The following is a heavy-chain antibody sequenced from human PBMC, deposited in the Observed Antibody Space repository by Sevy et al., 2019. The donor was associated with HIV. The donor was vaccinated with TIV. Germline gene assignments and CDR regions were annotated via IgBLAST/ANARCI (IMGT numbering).Heavy chain of an antibody. CDR3: TTDAHDYSNYPSPYYFDN. CDR1: GFTFSNAW. D-gene: IGHD4-4*01. Sequence: GGSLRLSCAASGFTFSNAWMSWVRQAPGRGLEWVGRIRSIPDGGPADYAAPVKGRFTISRDDSKNTLYLQMNSMKTEDTALYYCTTDAHDYSNYPSPYYFDNWGQGTLVTVSS. J-gene: IGHJ4*02. CDR2: IRSIPDGGPA. V-gene: IGHV3-15*01.